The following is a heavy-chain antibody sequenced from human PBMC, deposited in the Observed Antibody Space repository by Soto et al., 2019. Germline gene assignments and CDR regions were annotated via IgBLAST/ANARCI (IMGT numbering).Heavy chain of an antibody. D-gene: IGHD5-12*01. CDR1: GYTLFTYD. CDR2: ISTYSGDT. CDR3: ARHHGPTTSENWFDP. V-gene: IGHV1-18*01. Sequence: ASVKVSCKASGYTLFTYDISWVRQAPGQGLEWMGWISTYSGDTEYAQKFQGRVTMTTDTSTTTAYLELRSLRSDDTAVYYCARHHGPTTSENWFDPWGQGALVTVSS. J-gene: IGHJ5*02.